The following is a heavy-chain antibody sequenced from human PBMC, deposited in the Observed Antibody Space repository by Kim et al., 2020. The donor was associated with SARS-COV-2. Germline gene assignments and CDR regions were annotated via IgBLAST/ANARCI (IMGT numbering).Heavy chain of an antibody. V-gene: IGHV3-49*03. Sequence: GGSLRLSCTASGFTFGDYAMSWFRQAPGKGLEWVGFIRSKAYGGTTEYAASVKGRFTISRDDYKSIAYLQMNSLKTEDTAVYYCTRYSSSLYFDYWGQGTLVTVSS. CDR3: TRYSSSLYFDY. CDR1: GFTFGDYA. D-gene: IGHD6-6*01. J-gene: IGHJ4*02. CDR2: IRSKAYGGTT.